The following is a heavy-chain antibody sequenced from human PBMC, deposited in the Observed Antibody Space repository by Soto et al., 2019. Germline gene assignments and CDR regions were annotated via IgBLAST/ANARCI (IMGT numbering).Heavy chain of an antibody. J-gene: IGHJ3*02. CDR1: GFTFSSYA. V-gene: IGHV3-23*01. D-gene: IGHD3-10*01. CDR2: ISGSGGSP. CDR3: AKDHYYYGSGSYSGKIGDAFDI. Sequence: EVQLLESGGGLVQPGGSLRLSCAASGFTFSSYAMSWVRQAPGKGLEWVSAISGSGGSPYYADSVKGRFTISRDNSKNTLYLQMNSLRAEDTAVYYCAKDHYYYGSGSYSGKIGDAFDIWGQGTMVTVSS.